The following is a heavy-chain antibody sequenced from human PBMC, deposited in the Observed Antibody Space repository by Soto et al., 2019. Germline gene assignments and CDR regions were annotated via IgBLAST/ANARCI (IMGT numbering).Heavy chain of an antibody. Sequence: PSETLSLTCTVSGGSISSGSYYWGWIRQPPGTGLEWIGTVYSDGSAYYNPSLKSRVTISIDTSNNRFSLTLNSVTAADTSVYFCARWGFKDNPAFDYWGQGTLVTVSS. CDR3: ARWGFKDNPAFDY. J-gene: IGHJ4*02. V-gene: IGHV4-39*02. CDR1: GGSISSGSYY. CDR2: VYSDGSA. D-gene: IGHD3-16*01.